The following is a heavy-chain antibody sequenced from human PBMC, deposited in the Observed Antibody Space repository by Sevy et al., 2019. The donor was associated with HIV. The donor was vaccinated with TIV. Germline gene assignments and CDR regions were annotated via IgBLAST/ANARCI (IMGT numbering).Heavy chain of an antibody. J-gene: IGHJ6*02. CDR1: GFTFDDYA. Sequence: GGSLRLSCAASGFTFDDYAMHWVRQAPGKGLEGVSGISWNSGSIGYADSVKGRFTITRDNAKNSLYLQMNSLRAEDTALYYCAKDIGTYCSGGSCHYGMDVWGQGTTVTVSS. CDR2: ISWNSGSI. D-gene: IGHD2-15*01. V-gene: IGHV3-9*01. CDR3: AKDIGTYCSGGSCHYGMDV.